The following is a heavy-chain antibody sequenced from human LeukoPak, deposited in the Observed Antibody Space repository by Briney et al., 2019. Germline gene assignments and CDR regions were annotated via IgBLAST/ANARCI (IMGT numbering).Heavy chain of an antibody. CDR1: GYTFTGYY. J-gene: IGHJ4*02. D-gene: IGHD3-22*01. CDR2: INPNSGGT. CDR3: ARGSITMIVVVKQPDY. Sequence: ASVKVSCKASGYTFTGYYMHWVRQAPGQGLEWMGGINPNSGGTNYAQKFQGRVTMTRDTSISTAYMELSRLRSDDTAVYYCARGSITMIVVVKQPDYWGQGTLVTVSS. V-gene: IGHV1-2*02.